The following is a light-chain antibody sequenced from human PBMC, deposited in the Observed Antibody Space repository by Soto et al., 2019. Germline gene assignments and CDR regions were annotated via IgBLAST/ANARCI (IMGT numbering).Light chain of an antibody. CDR3: QSYDSSLGGSV. V-gene: IGLV1-44*01. CDR1: SSNIGSNT. J-gene: IGLJ1*01. CDR2: SNN. Sequence: QSVLTQPPSASGTPGQRVTISCSGSSSNIGSNTVNWYQQLPGTAPKLLIYSNNQRPSGVPDRFSGSKSGTSASLAISGLQSEDEADYYCQSYDSSLGGSVFGTGTKLTV.